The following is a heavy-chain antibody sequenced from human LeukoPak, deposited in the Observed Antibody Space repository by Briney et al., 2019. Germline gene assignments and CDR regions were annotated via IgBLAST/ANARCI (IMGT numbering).Heavy chain of an antibody. CDR1: GGSISSYD. J-gene: IGHJ4*02. CDR2: IYHSGST. Sequence: SETLSLTCTVTGGSISSYDWSWIRQPPGKGLEWIGYIYHSGSTYYNPSLKSRVTISVDRSKNQFSLKLSSVTAADTAVYYCARDNPYCSGGSCYRHFDYWGQGTLVTVSS. V-gene: IGHV4-59*12. D-gene: IGHD2-15*01. CDR3: ARDNPYCSGGSCYRHFDY.